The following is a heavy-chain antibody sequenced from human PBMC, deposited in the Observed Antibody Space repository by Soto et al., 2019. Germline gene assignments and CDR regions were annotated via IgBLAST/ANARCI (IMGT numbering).Heavy chain of an antibody. J-gene: IGHJ5*02. Sequence: SETLSLTCAVSGYSISSGYYWGWLRQPPGKGLEWIGSICHGGSTYYNPSLNSRVTLSIDMTNNHVSLILNSVTAADTAVYYCARVGPWVPYYYDSSPYTFENWFDPWGQGTLVTVSS. CDR2: ICHGGST. CDR3: ARVGPWVPYYYDSSPYTFENWFDP. D-gene: IGHD3-22*01. CDR1: GYSISSGYY. V-gene: IGHV4-38-2*01.